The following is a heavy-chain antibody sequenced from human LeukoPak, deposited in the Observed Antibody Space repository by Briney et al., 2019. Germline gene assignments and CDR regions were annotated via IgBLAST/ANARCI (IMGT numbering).Heavy chain of an antibody. J-gene: IGHJ4*02. D-gene: IGHD1-26*01. CDR3: ARHYSGSYSPFDY. V-gene: IGHV3-21*01. CDR1: GFTFSSYS. CDR2: ISSSSSYI. Sequence: GGSLRLSCAASGFTFSSYSMNWVRQAPGKGLEWVSSISSSSSYIYYADSVKGRFTISRDNAKNSLYLQMNSLRAEDTAVYHCARHYSGSYSPFDYWGQGTLVTVSS.